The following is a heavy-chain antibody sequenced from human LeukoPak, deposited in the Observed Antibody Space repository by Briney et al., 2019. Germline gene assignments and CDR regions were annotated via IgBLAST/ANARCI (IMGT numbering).Heavy chain of an antibody. J-gene: IGHJ3*02. D-gene: IGHD6-13*01. CDR1: GYSSTSYW. CDR3: ARLRQQLNAFDI. Sequence: GGSLRLSCKGSGYSSTSYWISWVRQMPGKGLEWMGRIDPTDSYTNYSPSFQGHVTISADKSISTAYLQWSSLKASDTAMYYCARLRQQLNAFDIWGQGTMVTVSS. V-gene: IGHV5-10-1*01. CDR2: IDPTDSYT.